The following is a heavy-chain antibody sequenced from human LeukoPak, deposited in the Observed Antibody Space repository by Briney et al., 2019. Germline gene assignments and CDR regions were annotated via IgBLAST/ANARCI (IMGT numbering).Heavy chain of an antibody. J-gene: IGHJ4*02. CDR2: ISSRSGYI. CDR1: GFTFSGYA. CDR3: VRERGSIGTDLHF. V-gene: IGHV3-21*01. D-gene: IGHD1-1*01. Sequence: GGSLRLSCAASGFTFSGYAMNWVRQAPGQGLDWVSSISSRSGYIYYAESVKGRFTISRDNAKNSLYLQMNSLRAEDTAVYYCVRERGSIGTDLHFWGQGTLVTVSS.